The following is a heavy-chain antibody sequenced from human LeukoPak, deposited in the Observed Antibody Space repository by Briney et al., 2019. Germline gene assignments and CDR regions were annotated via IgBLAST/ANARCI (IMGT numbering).Heavy chain of an antibody. CDR2: VAYDGTNK. Sequence: GGSLRLSCAASGFIFRNYAMHWVRQAPGKGLEWVAVVAYDGTNKYYAGSVKGRFTVSRDNSKNTLFLQMNSLRADDTAVYYCARECPVRVRGVIRWFDPWGQGTLVTVSS. V-gene: IGHV3-30*01. CDR3: ARECPVRVRGVIRWFDP. CDR1: GFIFRNYA. J-gene: IGHJ5*02. D-gene: IGHD3-10*01.